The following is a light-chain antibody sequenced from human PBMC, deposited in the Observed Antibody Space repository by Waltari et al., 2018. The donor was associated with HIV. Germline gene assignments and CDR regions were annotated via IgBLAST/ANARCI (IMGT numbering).Light chain of an antibody. CDR1: NIERKS. CDR3: QVWDSSSDHVL. J-gene: IGLJ3*02. Sequence: SSVLTQPPSVSVAPGKTARITCGGNNIERKSVHRYQQKPGQAPALVIYYDSDRPSGNPERFSGSNSGDTATLTISRVGDGDEADYYCQVWDSSSDHVLFGGGTKLTVL. CDR2: YDS. V-gene: IGLV3-21*04.